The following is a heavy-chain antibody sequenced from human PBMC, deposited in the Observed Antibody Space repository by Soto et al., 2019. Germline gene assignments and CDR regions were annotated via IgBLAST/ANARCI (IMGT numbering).Heavy chain of an antibody. CDR3: ARAWELGF. D-gene: IGHD1-26*01. CDR2: TSPSDGS. CDR1: GYIFTKYY. V-gene: IGHV1-46*01. Sequence: ASVKVSCKASGYIFTKYYVHWVRQAPGQGLDWMGMTSPSDGSGYAQKFQGRVTMTRDTSTSTLYMELSSMKSEDTAVYYCARAWELGFWGQGTLVTVSS. J-gene: IGHJ4*02.